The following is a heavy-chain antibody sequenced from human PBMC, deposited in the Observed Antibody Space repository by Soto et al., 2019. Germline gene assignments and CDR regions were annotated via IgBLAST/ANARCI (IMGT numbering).Heavy chain of an antibody. D-gene: IGHD2-15*01. J-gene: IGHJ3*02. Sequence: ASVKVSCKASGYTFTRYYMHWVRQAPGQVLECRGWVKRNSGGENYAQKFQGWVTMTRDTAISTVYRELTRLKSDDTGVYYCARAISRVARQWVSAFEIWGKGTMVTVS. CDR3: ARAISRVARQWVSAFEI. CDR2: VKRNSGGE. V-gene: IGHV1-2*04. CDR1: GYTFTRYY.